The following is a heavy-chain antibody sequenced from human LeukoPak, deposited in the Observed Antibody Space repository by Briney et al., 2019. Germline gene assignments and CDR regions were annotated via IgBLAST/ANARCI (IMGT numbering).Heavy chain of an antibody. V-gene: IGHV3-66*01. D-gene: IGHD1-14*01. J-gene: IGHJ4*02. Sequence: GGSLRLSCAASGFTVSSNYMTWVRQAPGKGLEWVSVIYTGGSTYYADSVKGRFTISRDYSKNALYLQMNSLRVEDTAVYYCARVSRMLGTTTLDNWGQGTLVTVSS. CDR3: ARVSRMLGTTTLDN. CDR2: IYTGGST. CDR1: GFTVSSNY.